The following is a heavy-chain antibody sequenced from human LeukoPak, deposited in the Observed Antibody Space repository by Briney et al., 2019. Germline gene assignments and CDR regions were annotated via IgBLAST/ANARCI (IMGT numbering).Heavy chain of an antibody. CDR3: ARVLPGGTYHYVPVRWFDP. J-gene: IGHJ5*02. V-gene: IGHV4-34*01. CDR1: GGSFSNYY. CDR2: INHSGST. Sequence: PSETVSLTCAVYGGSFSNYYWSWIRQPPGKGLEWIGEINHSGSTNYNPSLKSRVTISVDTSKNQFSLNLRSVTAADTAVYYCARVLPGGTYHYVPVRWFDPWGQGTPVTVSS. D-gene: IGHD1-1*01.